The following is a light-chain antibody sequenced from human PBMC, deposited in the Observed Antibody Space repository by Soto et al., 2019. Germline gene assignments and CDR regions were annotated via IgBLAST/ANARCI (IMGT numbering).Light chain of an antibody. CDR2: DAS. V-gene: IGKV3-20*01. CDR1: QSLSNNY. J-gene: IGKJ4*01. Sequence: EIVLTQSPGTLSLSPGERATLSCRASQSLSNNYLAWYQQKPGQAPRLLIYDASSRATGIPDRFSGSGSGTDFTLSMSRLEPEYYAVYYCQQYGSSPLTFGGGTKVEIK. CDR3: QQYGSSPLT.